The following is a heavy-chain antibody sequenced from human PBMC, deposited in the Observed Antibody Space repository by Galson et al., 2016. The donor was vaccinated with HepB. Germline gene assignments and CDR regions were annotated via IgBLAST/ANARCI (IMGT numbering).Heavy chain of an antibody. Sequence: CAISGDSVSSRSAAWNWIRQSPSRGLEWLGRTYYRSKWYNDYAESVKSRITITPDTSRTQLSLPLNSVTPEETAVYYCAKAAAALSSGWRTLAPRGYYYNMDVWGQGTTVTVSS. D-gene: IGHD6-19*01. J-gene: IGHJ6*02. V-gene: IGHV6-1*01. CDR2: TYYRSKWYN. CDR3: AKAAAALSSGWRTLAPRGYYYNMDV. CDR1: GDSVSSRSAA.